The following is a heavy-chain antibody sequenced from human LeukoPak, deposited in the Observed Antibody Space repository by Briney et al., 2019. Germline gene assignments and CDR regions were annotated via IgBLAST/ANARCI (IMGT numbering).Heavy chain of an antibody. Sequence: WASVTVSCKASGCTFTSYGISWVRQAPGQGLEWMGWISAYNGNTNYAQKLQGRVTMTTDTSTSTAYMELRSLRSDDTAVYYCARVFYSHAFDIWGQGTMVTVSS. CDR3: ARVFYSHAFDI. D-gene: IGHD2-21*01. V-gene: IGHV1-18*01. CDR1: GCTFTSYG. CDR2: ISAYNGNT. J-gene: IGHJ3*02.